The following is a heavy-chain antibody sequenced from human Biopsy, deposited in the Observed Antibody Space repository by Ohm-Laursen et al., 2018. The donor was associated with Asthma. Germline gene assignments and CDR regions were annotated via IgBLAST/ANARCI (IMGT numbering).Heavy chain of an antibody. CDR3: ARCQVGYSSGWSLLLKKIYYSGMDV. J-gene: IGHJ6*02. D-gene: IGHD6-19*01. V-gene: IGHV1-69*01. CDR1: GGTFSNFA. CDR2: IMTVFGTT. Sequence: SSVKVSCKAPGGTFSNFAISWVRQAPGQGLEWLGGIMTVFGTTNYAQKFQGRVAITADESTSTAYMEVTSLRSEDTAIYYRARCQVGYSSGWSLLLKKIYYSGMDVWGQGTAVTVSS.